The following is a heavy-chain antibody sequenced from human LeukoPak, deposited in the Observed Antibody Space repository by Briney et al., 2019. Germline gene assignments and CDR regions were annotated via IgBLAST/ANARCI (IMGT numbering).Heavy chain of an antibody. D-gene: IGHD6-13*01. V-gene: IGHV1-69*13. CDR1: GGTFSSYA. J-gene: IGHJ2*01. CDR2: IIPIFGTA. CDR3: ARDRIAQQLAEVEWWYFDL. Sequence: ASVKVSCKASGGTFSSYAISWVRQAPGQGLEWMGGIIPIFGTANYAQKFQGRVTITADESTCTAYMELSSLRSEDTAVYYCARDRIAQQLAEVEWWYFDLWGRGTLVTVSS.